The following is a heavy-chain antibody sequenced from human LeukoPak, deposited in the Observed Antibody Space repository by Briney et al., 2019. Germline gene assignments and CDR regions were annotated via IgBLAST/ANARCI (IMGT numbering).Heavy chain of an antibody. Sequence: GGSLRLSCAASGFTFSDYFMSWVRQAPGKGLEWIAYISSSGKNLYYADSVRDRFTISRDNARNSLYLQMDSLRVDDTAVYFCAREGETATIRVTRLDPRGQGTLVAVFS. CDR3: AREGETATIRVTRLDP. D-gene: IGHD5-24*01. CDR2: ISSSGKNL. CDR1: GFTFSDYF. V-gene: IGHV3-11*01. J-gene: IGHJ5*02.